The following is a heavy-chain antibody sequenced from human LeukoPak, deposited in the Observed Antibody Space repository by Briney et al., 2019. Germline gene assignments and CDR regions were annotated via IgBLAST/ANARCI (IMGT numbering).Heavy chain of an antibody. CDR3: ARRGHDFWSGYSNFDY. Sequence: PGGSLRLSCAASGFTFSSYWMSWVRQAPGKGLEWVANIKQDGSEKYYVDSVKGRFTISRDNAKNSLYLQMNSLRAEDTAVYYCARRGHDFWSGYSNFDYWGQGTLVTVSS. D-gene: IGHD3-3*01. CDR2: IKQDGSEK. J-gene: IGHJ4*02. V-gene: IGHV3-7*01. CDR1: GFTFSSYW.